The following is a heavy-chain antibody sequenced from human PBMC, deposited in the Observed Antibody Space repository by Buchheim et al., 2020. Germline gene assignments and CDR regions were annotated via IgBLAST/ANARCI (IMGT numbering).Heavy chain of an antibody. CDR1: GFTFSSYG. J-gene: IGHJ5*02. D-gene: IGHD3-10*01. CDR2: IWYDGSNK. V-gene: IGHV3-33*01. CDR3: ARDAHYYGSGRPPSNWFDP. Sequence: QVQLVESGGGVVQPGRSLRLSCAASGFTFSSYGMHWVRQAPGKGLEWVAVIWYDGSNKYYADSVKGRFTISRDNSKNTLYLKMNSLRAEDTAVYYCARDAHYYGSGRPPSNWFDPWGQGTL.